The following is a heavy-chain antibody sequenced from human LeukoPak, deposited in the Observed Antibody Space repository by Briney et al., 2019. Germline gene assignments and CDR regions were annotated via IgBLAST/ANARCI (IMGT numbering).Heavy chain of an antibody. CDR2: ISGSGNVT. CDR3: AKVRAGAN. V-gene: IGHV3-23*01. Sequence: GGSLRLSCAASGLTVSGNYMSWVRQAPGKGLEWVSVISGSGNVTYYAESVKGRFTISRDNSKRTLYLQMDSLRADDTAIYYCAKVRAGANWGQGTLVLVSS. CDR1: GLTVSGNY. J-gene: IGHJ4*02.